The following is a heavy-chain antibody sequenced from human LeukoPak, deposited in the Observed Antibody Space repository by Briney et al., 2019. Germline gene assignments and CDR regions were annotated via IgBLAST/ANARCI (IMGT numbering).Heavy chain of an antibody. CDR3: ARDNGYSSSWYDY. V-gene: IGHV4-59*11. CDR2: IYYSGST. J-gene: IGHJ4*02. CDR1: GGSISSHY. Sequence: SETLSLTCTVSGGSISSHYWSWIRQPPGKGLEWIGYIYYSGSTNYNPSLKSRVTISVDTSKNQFSLKLSSVTAADTAVYYCARDNGYSSSWYDYWGQGTLGTVSS. D-gene: IGHD6-13*01.